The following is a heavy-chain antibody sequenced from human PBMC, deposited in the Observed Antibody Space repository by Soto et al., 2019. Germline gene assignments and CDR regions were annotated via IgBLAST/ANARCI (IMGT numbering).Heavy chain of an antibody. D-gene: IGHD3-16*01. CDR2: IDTSGTT. CDR1: GGSISSYY. CDR3: ARGPRGYVYYHGMDV. J-gene: IGHJ6*02. Sequence: SETLSLTCTVSGGSISSYYCSWIRQAAGKGLEWIGRIDTSGTTNYNPSLRSRVTMSVDASKNQFPLNLSSVTAADTAVYFCARGPRGYVYYHGMDVWGQGTTVTVSS. V-gene: IGHV4-4*07.